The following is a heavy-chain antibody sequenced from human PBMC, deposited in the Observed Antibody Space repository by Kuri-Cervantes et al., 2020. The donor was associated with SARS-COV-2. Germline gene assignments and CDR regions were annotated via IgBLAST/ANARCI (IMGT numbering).Heavy chain of an antibody. CDR3: AGGVRGVMGY. D-gene: IGHD3-10*01. CDR2: IYSSGST. J-gene: IGHJ4*02. V-gene: IGHV4-59*01. CDR1: GGSISSYY. Sequence: SETLSLTCTVSGGSISSYYWSWIRQPPGKGLEWIGYIYSSGSTNYNPPLKSRVTVSVDTSKNQSSLNLSSVTAAVTSVYYCAGGVRGVMGYWGQGTLVTVSS.